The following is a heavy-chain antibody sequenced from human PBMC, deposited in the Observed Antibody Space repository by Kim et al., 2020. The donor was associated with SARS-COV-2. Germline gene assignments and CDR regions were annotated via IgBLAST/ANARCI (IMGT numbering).Heavy chain of an antibody. D-gene: IGHD6-13*01. CDR3: ARVRSSSHTLSPYYYYYGMDV. J-gene: IGHJ6*02. CDR1: GGSISSGGYY. CDR2: IYYSGST. Sequence: SETLSLTCTVSGGSISSGGYYWSWIRQHPGKGLEWIGYIYYSGSTYYNPSLKSRVTISVDTSKNQFSLKLSSVTAADTAVYYCARVRSSSHTLSPYYYYYGMDVWGQGTTVTVSS. V-gene: IGHV4-31*03.